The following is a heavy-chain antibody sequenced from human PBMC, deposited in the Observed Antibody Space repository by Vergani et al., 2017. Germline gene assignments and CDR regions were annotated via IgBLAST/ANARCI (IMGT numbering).Heavy chain of an antibody. Sequence: EVQLVESGGGLVQPGGSLKLSCAASGLTFSDSAIHWVRQASGKGLEWVGRIRSKANNYATAFAASVEGKFTISRDDSKNTAFLQMNSLRVEDTAVYYCARPYXSSTTCWGYYYMDVWGKGTTVTVSS. D-gene: IGHD2-2*01. CDR2: IRSKANNYAT. J-gene: IGHJ6*03. CDR1: GLTFSDSA. V-gene: IGHV3-73*01. CDR3: ARPYXSSTTCWGYYYMDV.